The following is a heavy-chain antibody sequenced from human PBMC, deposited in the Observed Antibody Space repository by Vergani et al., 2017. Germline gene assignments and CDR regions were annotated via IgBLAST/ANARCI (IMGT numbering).Heavy chain of an antibody. Sequence: VQLQESGPGLVKPSETLSLTCTVSGGSISSYYWSWIRQPAGKGLEWVSAISGSGGSTYYADSVKGRFTISRDNSKNTLYLQMNSLRAEDTAVYYCANPPYGDYPFDYWGQGTLVTVSS. V-gene: IGHV3-23*01. CDR1: GGSISSYY. J-gene: IGHJ4*02. D-gene: IGHD4-17*01. CDR3: ANPPYGDYPFDY. CDR2: ISGSGGST.